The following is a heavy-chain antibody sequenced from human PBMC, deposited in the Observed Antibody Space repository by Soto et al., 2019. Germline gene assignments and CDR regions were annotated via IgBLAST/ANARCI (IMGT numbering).Heavy chain of an antibody. CDR1: GGSISSSNW. Sequence: QVQLQESGPGLVKPSGTLSLTCAVSGGSISSSNWWSWVRQPPGKGLEWIGEIYHSGSTNYNPSLKSRVTISVDKSKNQCSLKLSSVTAADTAVYYCASYVDTGRLGGYSDYWGQGTLVTVSS. J-gene: IGHJ4*02. V-gene: IGHV4-4*02. CDR3: ASYVDTGRLGGYSDY. CDR2: IYHSGST. D-gene: IGHD5-18*01.